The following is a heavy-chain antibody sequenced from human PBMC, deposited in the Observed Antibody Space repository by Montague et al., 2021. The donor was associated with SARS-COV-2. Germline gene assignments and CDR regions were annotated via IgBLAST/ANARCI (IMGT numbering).Heavy chain of an antibody. V-gene: IGHV4-34*01. CDR2: IHHSGST. D-gene: IGHD3-10*01. J-gene: IGHJ5*01. Sequence: SETLSLTCSVYGGSFGGYYWSWLRQPPGKGLEWIGQIHHSGSTNYNPSFKSRVTIPVDTSKNQFSLKLSSVTAADTAVYYCARGLVGLLWFGVQYLGGNWLASWGQGTLVTVSS. CDR1: GGSFGGYY. CDR3: ARGLVGLLWFGVQYLGGNWLAS.